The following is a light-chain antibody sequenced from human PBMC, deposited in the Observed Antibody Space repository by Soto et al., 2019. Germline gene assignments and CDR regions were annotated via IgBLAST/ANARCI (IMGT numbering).Light chain of an antibody. CDR1: QSILHSNGYNY. Sequence: DIVMTQSPLSLPVTPGEPASISCRSSQSILHSNGYNYLHWYLQKPGQSPQFLIYLGSNRASGVPDRFSGSGSGTDFTLKISRVEAEDVGVYYCMQALQTTPTFGGGTKVEIK. CDR3: MQALQTTPT. J-gene: IGKJ4*01. CDR2: LGS. V-gene: IGKV2-28*01.